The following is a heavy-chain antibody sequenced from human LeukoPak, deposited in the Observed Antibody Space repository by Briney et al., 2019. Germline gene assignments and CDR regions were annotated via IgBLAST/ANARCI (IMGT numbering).Heavy chain of an antibody. Sequence: SETLSLTCTLSGASISSYYWTWSRQPAGKGREWIGRIYTMGSTNYNPSLKSRVAMSVDKSKTQSPLKLSSVTAADTAAYYCARLSADSSSSRGFDYWGQGTLVTVSS. J-gene: IGHJ4*02. D-gene: IGHD2-2*01. CDR3: ARLSADSSSSRGFDY. V-gene: IGHV4-4*07. CDR2: IYTMGST. CDR1: GASISSYY.